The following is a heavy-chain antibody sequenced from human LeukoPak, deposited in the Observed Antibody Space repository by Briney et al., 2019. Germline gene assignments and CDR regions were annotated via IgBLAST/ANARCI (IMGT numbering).Heavy chain of an antibody. J-gene: IGHJ1*01. CDR3: ARGGSFGVVTKSLEYFQH. CDR1: GFTFSSYS. CDR2: ISSSSSSI. V-gene: IGHV3-21*01. D-gene: IGHD3-3*01. Sequence: KPGGSLRLSCAASGFTFSSYSMYCVPQAPGKGLEWVSSISSSSSSIYYAASVKGRFTISRDNAKTSLYLQMNSLRAEDTAVYYCARGGSFGVVTKSLEYFQHWGQGTLVTVSS.